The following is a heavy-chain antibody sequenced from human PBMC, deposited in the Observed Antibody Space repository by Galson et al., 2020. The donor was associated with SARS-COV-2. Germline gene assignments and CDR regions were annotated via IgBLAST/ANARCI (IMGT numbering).Heavy chain of an antibody. D-gene: IGHD3-22*01. V-gene: IGHV4-61*02. CDR3: ARSHVSSGNALDI. J-gene: IGHJ3*02. Sequence: LTCTVSGGSISSGNDFWSWRRQPAGKVLEWIGRIHSTGSTNYNPSLKSRVTISVDTSKNQFSLRLSSVTAADTAVYYCARSHVSSGNALDIWGQGTMVTVSS. CDR1: GGSISSGNDF. CDR2: IHSTGST.